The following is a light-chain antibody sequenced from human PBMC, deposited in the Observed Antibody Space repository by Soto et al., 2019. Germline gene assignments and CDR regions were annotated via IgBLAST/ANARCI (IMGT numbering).Light chain of an antibody. CDR3: CSYAGIHTYV. V-gene: IGLV2-11*01. J-gene: IGLJ1*01. Sequence: QSALTQPRSVSGSPGQSVTISCTGTSRDVGGFDYVSWYQQHPGKVPTLIMYDVAQRPSGVPERFSGFKSGNTASLTISGLDPGDEADYDCCSYAGIHTYVFGTGTKLTVL. CDR2: DVA. CDR1: SRDVGGFDY.